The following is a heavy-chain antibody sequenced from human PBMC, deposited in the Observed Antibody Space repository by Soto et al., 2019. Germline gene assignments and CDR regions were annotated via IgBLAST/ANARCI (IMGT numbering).Heavy chain of an antibody. D-gene: IGHD3-10*01. Sequence: QVQLQESGPRLVKPSETLSLTCTVSGGSLRSYYCSWFRQPPGKGLEWVGYINYSGGTFYNLSLKSRVTMSVATSNDQYSLMVISVTATDTAVYYCARQGFGELHGLVDVWGQGTTVTVSS. V-gene: IGHV4-59*08. CDR1: GGSLRSYY. J-gene: IGHJ6*02. CDR2: INYSGGT. CDR3: ARQGFGELHGLVDV.